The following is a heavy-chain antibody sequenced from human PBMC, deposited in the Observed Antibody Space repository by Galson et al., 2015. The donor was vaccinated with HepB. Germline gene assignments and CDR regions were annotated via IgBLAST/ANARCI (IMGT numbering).Heavy chain of an antibody. CDR3: ARDLSEEEKCELLSWVY. J-gene: IGHJ4*02. CDR2: ISSRSSYI. Sequence: SLRLSCAASGFTFSSYSMNWVRQAPGKGLEWVSSISSRSSYIYYADSVKGRFTISRDNAKNSLYLQMNSLRAEETAVYYCARDLSEEEKCELLSWVYWGQGTLVTVSS. V-gene: IGHV3-21*01. D-gene: IGHD1-26*01. CDR1: GFTFSSYS.